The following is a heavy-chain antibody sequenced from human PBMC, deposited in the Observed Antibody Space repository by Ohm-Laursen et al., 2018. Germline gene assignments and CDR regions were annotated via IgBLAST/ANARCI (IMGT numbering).Heavy chain of an antibody. J-gene: IGHJ3*02. CDR3: ARGRLSGTRRALDI. D-gene: IGHD1-7*01. CDR2: MNPKSGDT. V-gene: IGHV1-8*01. CDR1: GYTFINYD. Sequence: GSLVKVSCKTSGYTFINYDIHWVRQASGQGLEWMGWMNPKSGDTGYAHKFQGRVTMARNASISTANMEMSSLRSEDTAVYYCARGRLSGTRRALDIWGQGTMVTVSS.